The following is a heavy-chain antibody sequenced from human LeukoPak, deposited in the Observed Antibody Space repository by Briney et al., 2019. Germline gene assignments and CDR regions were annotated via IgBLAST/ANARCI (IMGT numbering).Heavy chain of an antibody. CDR2: IYTSGST. Sequence: SETLSLTCTVSGGSISSYYWSWIRQPAGKGLEWIGRIYTSGSTNYNPSLKSRVTMSVDTSKNQFSLKLSSVTAADTAVYYCARVQRSYYNVIYYYGMDVWGQGNTVTVSS. D-gene: IGHD3-10*01. J-gene: IGHJ6*02. V-gene: IGHV4-4*07. CDR1: GGSISSYY. CDR3: ARVQRSYYNVIYYYGMDV.